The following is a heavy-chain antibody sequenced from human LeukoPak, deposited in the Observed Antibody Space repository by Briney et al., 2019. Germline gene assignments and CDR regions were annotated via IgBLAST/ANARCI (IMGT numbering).Heavy chain of an antibody. J-gene: IGHJ5*02. CDR3: AKEPYYCSGGSCGANWFDP. Sequence: GGSLRLPCAASGFTFSSYAMSWVRQATGKGLEWVSAISGSGGSTYYADSVKGRFTISRDNSKNTLHLQMNSLRAEDTAVYYCAKEPYYCSGGSCGANWFDPWGQGTLVTVSS. CDR1: GFTFSSYA. D-gene: IGHD2-15*01. V-gene: IGHV3-23*01. CDR2: ISGSGGST.